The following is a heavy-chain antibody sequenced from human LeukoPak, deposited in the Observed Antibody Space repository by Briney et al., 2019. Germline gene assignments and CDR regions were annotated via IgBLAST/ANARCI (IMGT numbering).Heavy chain of an antibody. CDR3: TRDGSGSRIPFDY. Sequence: GGSLRLSCAASGFAFGSHWMHWVRQAPGKGLVWVARIESDASNTRYADSVTGRFTISRDNANKTLYLQMNSLRAEDTAVYYCTRDGSGSRIPFDYWGQGTLVTVSS. J-gene: IGHJ4*02. V-gene: IGHV3-74*01. CDR2: IESDASNT. CDR1: GFAFGSHW. D-gene: IGHD1-26*01.